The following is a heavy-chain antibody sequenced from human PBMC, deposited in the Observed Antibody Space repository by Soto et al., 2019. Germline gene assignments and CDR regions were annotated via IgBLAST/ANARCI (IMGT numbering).Heavy chain of an antibody. D-gene: IGHD2-21*01. Sequence: EEQLVESGGGLVRPGGSLRLSCAVSGFSVSTNFMNWVRQAPGKEPQWVAVLYPGPGTYYADSVKGRFIISRADSTNTLFLHLTNMRDEDTAVYDCARQCGGDCSNAFPLWGQGTMVTVSS. CDR1: GFSVSTNF. CDR2: LYPGPGT. J-gene: IGHJ3*01. V-gene: IGHV3-66*04. CDR3: ARQCGGDCSNAFPL.